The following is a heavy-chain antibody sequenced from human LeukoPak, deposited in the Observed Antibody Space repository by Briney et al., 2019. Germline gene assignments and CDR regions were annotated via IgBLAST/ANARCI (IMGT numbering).Heavy chain of an antibody. CDR2: ISGYNGDT. V-gene: IGHV1-18*04. Sequence: GASVKVSCKTSGYAFTGHGISWVRQAPGQGLEWVGWISGYNGDTRYAQHLQGRVTLTTDTSTGTAYMELRSLTSDDTALYYCARDTALIITPGGPDFWGRGTLITVSS. J-gene: IGHJ4*02. D-gene: IGHD2-8*02. CDR1: GYAFTGHG. CDR3: ARDTALIITPGGPDF.